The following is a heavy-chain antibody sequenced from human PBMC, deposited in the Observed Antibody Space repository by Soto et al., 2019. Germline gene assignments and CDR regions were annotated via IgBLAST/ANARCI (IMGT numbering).Heavy chain of an antibody. Sequence: HPGGSLRLSCAASGFTFSSYGMHWVRQAPGKGLEWVAVISYDGSNKYYADSVKGRFTISRDNSKNTLYLQMNSLRAEDTAVYYCAKDWRAAVYGMDVWGQGTTVTVSS. CDR2: ISYDGSNK. V-gene: IGHV3-30*18. CDR3: AKDWRAAVYGMDV. CDR1: GFTFSSYG. D-gene: IGHD6-13*01. J-gene: IGHJ6*02.